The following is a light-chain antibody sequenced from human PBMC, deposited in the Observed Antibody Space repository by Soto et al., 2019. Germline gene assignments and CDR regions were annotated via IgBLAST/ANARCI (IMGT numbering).Light chain of an antibody. CDR2: GAS. V-gene: IGKV3-20*01. J-gene: IGKJ3*01. CDR3: QQYGTSPLT. Sequence: VLPRSSGNLSLSTGKEAKIAGSASQSVSSSYLAWYQQKPGQAPRLLIYGASSRATGIPDRFSGSGSGTDFSLTISRLEPEDLAVYYCQQYGTSPLTFGPGTKVDIK. CDR1: QSVSSSY.